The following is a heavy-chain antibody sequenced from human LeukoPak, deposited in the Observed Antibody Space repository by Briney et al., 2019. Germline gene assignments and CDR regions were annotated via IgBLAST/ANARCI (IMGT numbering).Heavy chain of an antibody. CDR1: GFTFSSYE. CDR2: ISTSSSYI. Sequence: PGGSLRLSCAASGFTFSSYEMNWVRQAPGKGLEWVSSISTSSSYIYYADSVKGRFTISRDNARNSLYLQMNSLRAEDTAVYYCARDHEEYCSGGSCSRFDYWGQGTLVTVSS. D-gene: IGHD2-15*01. CDR3: ARDHEEYCSGGSCSRFDY. J-gene: IGHJ4*02. V-gene: IGHV3-21*01.